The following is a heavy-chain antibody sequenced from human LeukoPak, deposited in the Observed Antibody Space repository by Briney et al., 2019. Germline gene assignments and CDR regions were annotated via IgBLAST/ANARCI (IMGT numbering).Heavy chain of an antibody. D-gene: IGHD5-12*01. V-gene: IGHV3-53*01. CDR3: ARVIVATNTFDAIDI. CDR1: GLIVSSNY. CDR2: LYGDGST. Sequence: PGGSLRLSCAASGLIVSSNYMSWVRQAPGKGLEWVSILYGDGSTYYADSMKGRFTISRDNSKNTLYLQMNSLRVEDTAVYYCARVIVATNTFDAIDIWGQGTMVTVSS. J-gene: IGHJ3*02.